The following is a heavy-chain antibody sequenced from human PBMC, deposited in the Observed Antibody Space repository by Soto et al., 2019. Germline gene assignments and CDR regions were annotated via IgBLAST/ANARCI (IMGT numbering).Heavy chain of an antibody. J-gene: IGHJ4*02. Sequence: GGSLRLCCVASGFTFSDYAMSGGRQTPGKGLEWVSAISTSGGSAYYADSVKGRFTITRDNSHNIVNLQMNSLRAEDTAIYYCAKDGRYCSGGRCVVDSWAQGT. CDR1: GFTFSDYA. CDR3: AKDGRYCSGGRCVVDS. D-gene: IGHD2-15*01. CDR2: ISTSGGSA. V-gene: IGHV3-23*01.